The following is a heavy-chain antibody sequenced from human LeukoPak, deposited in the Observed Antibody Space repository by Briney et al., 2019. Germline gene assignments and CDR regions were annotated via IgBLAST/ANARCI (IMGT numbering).Heavy chain of an antibody. CDR3: AREWLFEKDY. J-gene: IGHJ4*02. D-gene: IGHD3-22*01. CDR1: STSFSDYY. Sequence: NASETLSLTCAVYSTSFSDYYWSWIRQPPGKGLEWIGNHSGSTNYNPSLKSRLTISVDTSKNQFSLNLTSVTAADTAVYYCAREWLFEKDYWGQGTLVTVSS. V-gene: IGHV4-34*01. CDR2: NHSGST.